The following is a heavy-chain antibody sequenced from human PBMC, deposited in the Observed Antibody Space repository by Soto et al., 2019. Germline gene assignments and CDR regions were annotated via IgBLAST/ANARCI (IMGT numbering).Heavy chain of an antibody. CDR1: GFTFSSYA. CDR2: ISGGGGST. Sequence: EVQLLESGGGLVQPGGSLRLSCAASGFTFSSYAMSWVRQAPGKGLEWVSAISGGGGSTYYADSVKGRFTISRDNSKNTLYLQMNSLRVEDTAVYYCAKPITQGWFGEGDYWGQGTLVTVSS. D-gene: IGHD3-10*01. V-gene: IGHV3-23*01. J-gene: IGHJ4*02. CDR3: AKPITQGWFGEGDY.